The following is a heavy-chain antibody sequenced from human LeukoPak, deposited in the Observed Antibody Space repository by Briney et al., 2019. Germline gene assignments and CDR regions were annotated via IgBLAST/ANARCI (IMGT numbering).Heavy chain of an antibody. D-gene: IGHD3-22*01. CDR1: GYTLTSYG. CDR2: ISAYNGNT. CDR3: ARAPYYYDSSGYYPVDY. Sequence: GASVKVSCKASGYTLTSYGISWVRQAPGQGLEWMGWISAYNGNTNYAQKLQGRVTMTTDTSTSTAYMELRSLRSDDTAVYYCARAPYYYDSSGYYPVDYWGQGTLVTVSS. J-gene: IGHJ4*02. V-gene: IGHV1-18*01.